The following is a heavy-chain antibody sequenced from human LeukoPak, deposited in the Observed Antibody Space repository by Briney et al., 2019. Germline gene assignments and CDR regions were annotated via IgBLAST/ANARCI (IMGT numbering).Heavy chain of an antibody. CDR3: AKDSSVYHYDSRNLEY. CDR1: GFTFSSYV. D-gene: IGHD3-22*01. CDR2: IRFDGSNT. J-gene: IGHJ4*02. Sequence: GGCLRLACAAAGFTFSSYVMHAGRQAPGKGVGWVAGIRFDGSNTYYADSVKGRFPIYRDNSKNPMYLQMNSLRAEDTAVYYCAKDSSVYHYDSRNLEYWGQGTLVTVPS. V-gene: IGHV3-30*02.